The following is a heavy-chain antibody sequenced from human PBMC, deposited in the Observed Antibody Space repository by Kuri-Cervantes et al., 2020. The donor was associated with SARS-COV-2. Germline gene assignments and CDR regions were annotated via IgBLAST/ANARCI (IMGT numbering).Heavy chain of an antibody. V-gene: IGHV3-11*04. CDR1: GFTFSDYY. Sequence: GGSLRLSCAASGFTFSDYYMNWVRQAPGKGLEWVSYISSSGSTIYYADSVKGRFTISRDNAKNSLYLQMNSLRAEDTAVYYCARDQGSSGADFDYWGQGTLVTVSS. D-gene: IGHD6-6*01. J-gene: IGHJ4*02. CDR2: ISSSGSTI. CDR3: ARDQGSSGADFDY.